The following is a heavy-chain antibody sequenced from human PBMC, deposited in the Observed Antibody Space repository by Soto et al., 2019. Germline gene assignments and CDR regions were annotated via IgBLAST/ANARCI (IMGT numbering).Heavy chain of an antibody. CDR3: AHRHPQQLMFDF. CDR2: IDWNDEK. CDR1: GLSVSTGGGG. V-gene: IGHV2-5*01. Sequence: QITLKESAPTLVKPTQTLTLTCTFSGLSVSTGGGGVAWIRQPPGKALEWLALIDWNDEKHYSSSLNSRLTITKDTSKHHVVLKMTNMDPADTATYSCAHRHPQQLMFDFWGQGTLVTVSS. J-gene: IGHJ4*02. D-gene: IGHD6-13*01.